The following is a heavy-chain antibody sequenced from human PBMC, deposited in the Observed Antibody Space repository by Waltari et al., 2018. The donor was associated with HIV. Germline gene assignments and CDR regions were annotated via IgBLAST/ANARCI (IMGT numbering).Heavy chain of an antibody. V-gene: IGHV4-39*01. CDR3: ARRDGSGWDNYYYGMDV. J-gene: IGHJ6*02. CDR1: GGSISSSSYY. CDR2: IHYSGST. D-gene: IGHD6-19*01. Sequence: QLQLQESGPGLVKPSETLSLTCTVSGGSISSSSYYWGWIRQPPGKGLEWIGRIHYSGSTYYNPSLKSRVTISVDTSKNQFSLKLSSVTAADTAVYYCARRDGSGWDNYYYGMDVWGQGTTVTVSS.